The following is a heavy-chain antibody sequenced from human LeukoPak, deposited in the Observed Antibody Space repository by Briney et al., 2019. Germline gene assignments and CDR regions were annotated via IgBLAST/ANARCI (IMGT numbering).Heavy chain of an antibody. D-gene: IGHD3-10*01. Sequence: GGSLRLSCAASGFTFSSYWMSWVRQAPGKGLEWVANIKQDGSEKYYVDSVKGRFTISRDNAKNSLYLQMNSLRAEDTAVYYCAGTIWFGYYYMDVWGKGTTVTVSS. CDR2: IKQDGSEK. J-gene: IGHJ6*03. V-gene: IGHV3-7*01. CDR1: GFTFSSYW. CDR3: AGTIWFGYYYMDV.